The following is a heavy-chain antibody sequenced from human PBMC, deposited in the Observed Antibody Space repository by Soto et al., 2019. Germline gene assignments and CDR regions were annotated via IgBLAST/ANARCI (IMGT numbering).Heavy chain of an antibody. CDR1: GFTFSSYW. D-gene: IGHD2-15*01. Sequence: EVQLVESGGDLVQPGGSLRLSCAASGFTFSSYWMHWVRQDPEKGLVWVSRINGDGISTSYADSVKGRFTISRDNAKDTLYLLMNSLGAEDTAVYYCARISQGTYCRGGNCYSDYWGQGTLVTVSS. CDR2: INGDGIST. CDR3: ARISQGTYCRGGNCYSDY. V-gene: IGHV3-74*01. J-gene: IGHJ4*02.